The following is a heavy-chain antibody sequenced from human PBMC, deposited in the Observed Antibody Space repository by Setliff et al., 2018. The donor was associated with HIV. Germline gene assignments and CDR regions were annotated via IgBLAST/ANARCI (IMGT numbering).Heavy chain of an antibody. CDR3: AREAEQDYDAVTETLVEGAYIQF. CDR2: IYTSGDT. Sequence: PSETLSLTCTVSGASLNGGSYFWSWVRQPAGKGLEWIGRIYTSGDTNYNPSLKSRVTISMDTSKKQFSLKLRSVTAADTAVYYCAREAEQDYDAVTETLVEGAYIQFWGQGSLVTVSS. D-gene: IGHD3-9*01. V-gene: IGHV4-61*02. CDR1: GASLNGGSYF. J-gene: IGHJ1*01.